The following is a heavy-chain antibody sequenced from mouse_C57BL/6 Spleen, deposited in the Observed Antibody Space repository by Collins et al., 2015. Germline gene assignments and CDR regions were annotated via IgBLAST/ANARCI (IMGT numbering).Heavy chain of an antibody. J-gene: IGHJ2*01. CDR3: ARDLGDFGYYFDY. Sequence: LVKTGASVKISCKASGYSFTGYYMHWVKQSHGKSLEWIGYISCYNGATSYNQKFKGKATFTVDTSSSTAYMQFNSLTSEDSAVYYCARDLGDFGYYFDYWGQGTTLTVSS. CDR1: GYSFTGYY. V-gene: IGHV1S34*01. CDR2: ISCYNGAT.